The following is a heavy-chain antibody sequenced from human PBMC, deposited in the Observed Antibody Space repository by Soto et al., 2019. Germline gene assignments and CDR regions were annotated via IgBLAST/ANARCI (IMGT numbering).Heavy chain of an antibody. D-gene: IGHD6-19*01. CDR3: SRVRSGWGIHY. CDR1: GGSISSGGYS. J-gene: IGHJ4*02. CDR2: IYHSGST. V-gene: IGHV4-30-2*01. Sequence: QLHLQESGSGLVKPSQTLSLTCAVSGGSISSGGYSWSWIRQPPGKGLNYIGYIYHSGSTYYNPSLKSRVTISVDSSKSQFSLKLRSVTGADTAVYYCSRVRSGWGIHYWGQGTLVTVSS.